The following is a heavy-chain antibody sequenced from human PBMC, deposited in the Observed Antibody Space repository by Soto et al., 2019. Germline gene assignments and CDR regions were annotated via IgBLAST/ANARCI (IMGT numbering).Heavy chain of an antibody. D-gene: IGHD4-17*01. Sequence: EVQLLESGGGLVQPGGSLRLSCAASRFSFSTYAMSWVRQAPGKGLEWVSSISVSGGSTYYADSVKGRFTISRDNSKSTLFLQMSSLRDEDTAVYYCAKSTRQYGDRVSFDYWGQGTLVTVSS. CDR3: AKSTRQYGDRVSFDY. V-gene: IGHV3-23*01. CDR2: ISVSGGST. J-gene: IGHJ4*02. CDR1: RFSFSTYA.